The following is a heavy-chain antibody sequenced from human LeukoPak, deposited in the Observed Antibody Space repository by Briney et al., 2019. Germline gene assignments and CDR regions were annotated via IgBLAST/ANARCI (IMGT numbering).Heavy chain of an antibody. CDR1: GFTFSSYG. D-gene: IGHD3-16*01. V-gene: IGHV3-30*03. CDR3: ARDRAGGGALDY. Sequence: GGSLRLSCAASGFTFSSYGMHWVRQAPGKGLEWVAVISYDGSNKYYADSVKGRFTISRDNSKNTLYLQMNSLRAEDTAVYYCARDRAGGGALDYWGQGTLVTVSS. CDR2: ISYDGSNK. J-gene: IGHJ4*02.